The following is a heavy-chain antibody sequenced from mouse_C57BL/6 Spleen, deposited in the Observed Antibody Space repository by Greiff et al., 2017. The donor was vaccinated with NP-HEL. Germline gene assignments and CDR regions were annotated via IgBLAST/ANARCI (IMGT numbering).Heavy chain of an antibody. D-gene: IGHD1-1*01. Sequence: QVQLQQPGAELVRPGSSVKLSCKASGYTFTSYWMDWVKQRPGQGLEWIGNIYPSDSETNDNQKFKDKATLTVDKSSSTAYMQLSSLTSEDSAVYYCAGGYYGSSQYYFDYWGQGTTLTVAS. V-gene: IGHV1-61*01. CDR1: GYTFTSYW. J-gene: IGHJ2*01. CDR2: IYPSDSET. CDR3: AGGYYGSSQYYFDY.